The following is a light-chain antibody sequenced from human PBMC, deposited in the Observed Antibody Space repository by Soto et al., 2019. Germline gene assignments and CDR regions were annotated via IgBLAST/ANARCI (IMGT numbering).Light chain of an antibody. CDR3: QKYNSAPLT. V-gene: IGKV1-27*01. CDR1: QGIGVY. Sequence: DIQMTQSPSSLSASLGDRVTITCPASQGIGVYLAWFQQKPGNVPRLLIYAASTLQSGVPSRFSGSGSGTDFTRTISSLQPEDVATSYCQKYNSAPLTFGGGTKVDIK. CDR2: AAS. J-gene: IGKJ4*01.